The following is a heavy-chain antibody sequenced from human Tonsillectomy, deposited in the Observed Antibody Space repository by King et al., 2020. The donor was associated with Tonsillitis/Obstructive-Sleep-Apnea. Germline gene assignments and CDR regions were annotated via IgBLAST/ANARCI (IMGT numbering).Heavy chain of an antibody. CDR3: ASGAVAYYDFWRGYGVAPSYYYMDV. V-gene: IGHV4-39*01. CDR2: IYYSGST. Sequence: QLQESGPGLVKPSETLSLTCTVSGGSISSSSYYWGWIRQPPGKGLEWIGSIYYSGSTYYNPSLKSRVTISVDTSKNQFSLKLSSVTAADTAVYYCASGAVAYYDFWRGYGVAPSYYYMDVWGKGTTVTVSS. D-gene: IGHD3-3*01. J-gene: IGHJ6*03. CDR1: GGSISSSSYY.